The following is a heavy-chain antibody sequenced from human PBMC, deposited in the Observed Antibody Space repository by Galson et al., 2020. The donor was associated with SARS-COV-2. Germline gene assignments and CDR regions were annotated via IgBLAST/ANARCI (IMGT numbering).Heavy chain of an antibody. J-gene: IGHJ1*01. CDR2: ISYDGSSK. D-gene: IGHD1-26*01. CDR3: ARAWSGSYFEYFQH. CDR1: GFTFSSYA. V-gene: IGHV3-30*04. Sequence: GESLKISCAASGFTFSSYAMHWVRQAPGQGLEWVAAISYDGSSKYYADPVKGRFTISRDNSKNTLYLQMNSLRAEDTAVYYCARAWSGSYFEYFQHWGQGTLVTVSS.